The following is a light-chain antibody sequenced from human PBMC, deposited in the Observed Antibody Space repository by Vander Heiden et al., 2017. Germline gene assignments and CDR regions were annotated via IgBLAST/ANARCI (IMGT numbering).Light chain of an antibody. CDR2: STS. Sequence: QTVVTPEPSLTVSQGGTVTLTCASSPGAVTIHHYANWTQQKTGQAPRSLIYSTSDKHSWTPDRFSGALLGGKAARTLAAVQPEDEADYYCLLYFGGFAVFGGGTHLTVL. CDR1: PGAVTIHHY. CDR3: LLYFGGFAV. V-gene: IGLV7-43*01. J-gene: IGLJ7*01.